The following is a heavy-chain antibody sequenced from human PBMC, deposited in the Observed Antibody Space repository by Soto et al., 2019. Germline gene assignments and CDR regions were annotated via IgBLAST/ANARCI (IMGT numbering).Heavy chain of an antibody. D-gene: IGHD2-2*03. J-gene: IGHJ4*02. CDR3: ARRLGYCSSTSRYYTNFDY. CDR1: GGSISSGGYY. V-gene: IGHV4-31*03. Sequence: SETLSLTCTVSGGSISSGGYYWSWIRQHPGKGLEWIGYIYYSGSTYYNPSLKSRVTISVDTSKNQFSLKLSSVTAADTAVYYCARRLGYCSSTSRYYTNFDYWGQGTLVTVSS. CDR2: IYYSGST.